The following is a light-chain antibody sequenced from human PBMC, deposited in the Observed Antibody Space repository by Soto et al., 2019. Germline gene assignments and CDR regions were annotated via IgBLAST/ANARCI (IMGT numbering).Light chain of an antibody. Sequence: RASQSISSWLAWYQQKPGKAPKLLIYDASSLESGVPSRFSGSGSGTDFTLTMCRLQCEDFAPNYGHPYNSSWTYGEGTKVDIK. V-gene: IGKV1-5*01. CDR2: DAS. CDR1: QSISSW. J-gene: IGKJ1*01. CDR3: HPYNSSWT.